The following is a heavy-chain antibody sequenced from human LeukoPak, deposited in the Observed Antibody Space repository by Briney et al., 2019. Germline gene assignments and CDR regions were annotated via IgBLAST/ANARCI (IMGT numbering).Heavy chain of an antibody. CDR2: IYTSGST. J-gene: IGHJ1*01. Sequence: SETLSLTCTVSGGPIGSGSYYWSWIRQPAGKGLEWIGRIYTSGSTNYNPSLKSRVIISVDTSKNQFSLKLSSVTAADTAVYYCARVLSGSYFQHWGQGTLVTVSS. D-gene: IGHD1-26*01. CDR1: GGPIGSGSYY. V-gene: IGHV4-61*02. CDR3: ARVLSGSYFQH.